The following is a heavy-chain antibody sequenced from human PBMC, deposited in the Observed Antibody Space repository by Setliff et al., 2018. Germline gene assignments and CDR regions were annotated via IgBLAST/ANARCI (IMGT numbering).Heavy chain of an antibody. J-gene: IGHJ5*02. D-gene: IGHD2-21*01. CDR1: GFTFGDYA. CDR3: ARGGHYSPFDP. CDR2: IRSKAYGGTT. Sequence: GGSLRLSCTASGFTFGDYAMSWVRQAPGKGLEWVGFIRSKAYGGTTEYAASVKGRFTISRDDSKNTVYLQMNSLNTEDTAVYYCARGGHYSPFDPWGQGTLVTVSS. V-gene: IGHV3-49*04.